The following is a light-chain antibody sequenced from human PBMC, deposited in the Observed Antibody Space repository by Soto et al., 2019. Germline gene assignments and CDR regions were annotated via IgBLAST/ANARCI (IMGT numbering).Light chain of an antibody. CDR2: EVS. Sequence: QSALTQPPSASGSPGQSVTISRTGTSSDVGGYNYVSWYQQHPGKAPKLMIYEVSKRPSGVPDRFSGSKSGNTAALTVSGLQAEDEADYYSSSYVGTNSYVFGTGNNVTVL. CDR1: SSDVGGYNY. V-gene: IGLV2-8*01. CDR3: SSYVGTNSYV. J-gene: IGLJ1*01.